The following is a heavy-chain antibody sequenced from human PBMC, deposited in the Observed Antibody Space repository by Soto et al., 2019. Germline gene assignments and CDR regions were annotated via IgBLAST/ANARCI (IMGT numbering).Heavy chain of an antibody. CDR2: IYPGDSDA. Sequence: GESLKISCKGSGYNFTTYWIGWVRQMPGKGLEWMGIIYPGDSDARYSPSFRGQVTISADKSITTAYLQWSSLKASDSAVYYCARADTAMGYYGMDVWGQGTTVTVSS. V-gene: IGHV5-51*01. CDR3: ARADTAMGYYGMDV. J-gene: IGHJ6*02. CDR1: GYNFTTYW. D-gene: IGHD2-2*01.